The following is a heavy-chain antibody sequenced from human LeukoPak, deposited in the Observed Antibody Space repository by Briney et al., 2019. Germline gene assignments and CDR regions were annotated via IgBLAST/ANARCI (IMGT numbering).Heavy chain of an antibody. D-gene: IGHD2-2*01. V-gene: IGHV4-39*01. J-gene: IGHJ4*02. Sequence: SETLSLTCTVSGGSISSSIYYWGWIRQPPGKGLEWIGSIFYDGSTYYNPSLKSRVTISEDTSKNQVSLKLSSVTAADTAVYYCARLQPPRYQLLHGSSFDYWGQGTLVTVSS. CDR3: ARLQPPRYQLLHGSSFDY. CDR2: IFYDGST. CDR1: GGSISSSIYY.